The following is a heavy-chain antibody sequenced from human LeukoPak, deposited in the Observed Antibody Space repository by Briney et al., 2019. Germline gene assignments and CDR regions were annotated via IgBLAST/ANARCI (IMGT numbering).Heavy chain of an antibody. Sequence: GGSLRLSCAAPGFTFSSYAMSWVRQAPGKGLEWVSAISGSGGSTYYADSVKGRFTISRDNSKNTLYLQMNSLRAEDTAVYYCASLPFIVVVPAAMPFDYWGQGTLVTVSS. D-gene: IGHD2-2*01. V-gene: IGHV3-23*01. CDR1: GFTFSSYA. J-gene: IGHJ4*02. CDR3: ASLPFIVVVPAAMPFDY. CDR2: ISGSGGST.